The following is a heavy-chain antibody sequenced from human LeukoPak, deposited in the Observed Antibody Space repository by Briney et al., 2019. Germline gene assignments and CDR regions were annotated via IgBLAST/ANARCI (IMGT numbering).Heavy chain of an antibody. CDR3: SRENGAFSPFGY. V-gene: IGHV4-4*02. CDR1: GGSITSTNW. D-gene: IGHD2-8*01. Sequence: PSETLSLTCGVSGGSITSTNWWSWVRRPPGQGLEWIGEVSLSGLTNYNPSLSSRVIMALDTSKNHLSLHLTSVTAADTAVYYCSRENGAFSPFGYWGQGYLVTVLS. J-gene: IGHJ4*02. CDR2: VSLSGLT.